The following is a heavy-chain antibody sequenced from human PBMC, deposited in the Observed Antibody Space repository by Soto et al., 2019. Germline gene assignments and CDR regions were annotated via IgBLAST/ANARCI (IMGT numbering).Heavy chain of an antibody. CDR3: ARPRDGQDPYFDY. Sequence: EVQLLESGGGLVQPGGSLRLSCAASGFTFSSYAMSWVRQAPGKGLEWVSAISVSGGSTYYADSLKGRFIISRDNSRNTLYLQINSLRAEDTAVYYCARPRDGQDPYFDYWGQGTLVTVSS. CDR2: ISVSGGST. CDR1: GFTFSSYA. V-gene: IGHV3-23*01. J-gene: IGHJ4*02.